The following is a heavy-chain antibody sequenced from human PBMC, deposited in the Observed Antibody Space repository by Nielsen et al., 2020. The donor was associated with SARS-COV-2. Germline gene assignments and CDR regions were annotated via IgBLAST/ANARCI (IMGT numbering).Heavy chain of an antibody. V-gene: IGHV3-23*01. CDR3: AKSTVVTTYYFDY. CDR2: ISGSGGST. CDR1: GFTFSSYA. J-gene: IGHJ4*02. Sequence: GGSLRLSCASSGFTFSSYAMSWVRQAPGKGLEWVSAISGSGGSTYYADSVKGRFTISRDNSKNTLYLQMNSLRAEDTAVYYCAKSTVVTTYYFDYWGQGTLVTVSS. D-gene: IGHD4-23*01.